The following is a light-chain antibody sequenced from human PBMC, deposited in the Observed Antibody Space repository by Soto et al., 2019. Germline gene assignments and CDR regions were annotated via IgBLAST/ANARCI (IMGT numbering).Light chain of an antibody. CDR2: AAS. CDR3: QNYNSALFT. J-gene: IGKJ2*01. Sequence: DIPLTQSPSSLSASVGDRVTITCRASQDITNFLAWYQQKAGTVPKVLIFAASTLQSGVPSRFSGSGSGTDFTLTISGLQPEDVASYYCQNYNSALFTFGQGTKVEI. CDR1: QDITNF. V-gene: IGKV1-27*01.